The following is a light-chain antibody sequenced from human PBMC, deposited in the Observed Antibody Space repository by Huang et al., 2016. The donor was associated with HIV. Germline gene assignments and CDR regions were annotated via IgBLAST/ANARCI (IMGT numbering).Light chain of an antibody. Sequence: DIVMTQTPLSLSVTPGQPASISCKSSQGLLYREKIYLYWYLQKPGQSPQLLIYALSNRFSGVPDRFSGSGSPTDFTLKISRVETEDVGFYYCMQGKQLPYTFGQETRLEIK. CDR2: ALS. CDR3: MQGKQLPYT. CDR1: QGLLYREKIY. J-gene: IGKJ2*01. V-gene: IGKV2-29*02.